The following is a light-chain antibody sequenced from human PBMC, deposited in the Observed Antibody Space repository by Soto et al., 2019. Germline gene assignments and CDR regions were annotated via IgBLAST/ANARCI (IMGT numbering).Light chain of an antibody. V-gene: IGKV3-20*01. CDR1: QTVGTNA. J-gene: IGKJ2*01. CDR3: HQHGSVPYT. Sequence: ETVLRQSPGTLSLSPGDRATLSCMASQTVGTNAVVWFQQKPGQAPRLVMYQTSARTTGIPDRFSGSGSGTDFTLTISRLETEDFAVYSCHQHGSVPYTFGQGTRVE. CDR2: QTS.